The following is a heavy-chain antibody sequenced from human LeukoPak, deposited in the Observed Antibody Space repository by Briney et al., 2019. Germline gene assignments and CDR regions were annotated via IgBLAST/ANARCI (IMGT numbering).Heavy chain of an antibody. J-gene: IGHJ4*02. CDR1: GGTFSSYA. CDR2: INPLGGST. V-gene: IGHV1-46*01. Sequence: ASVKVSCKASGGTFSSYAISWVRQAPGQGLEWMGIINPLGGSTTYAHKFQDRLTMTRDTPTSTVYMELSSLRSEDTAVYYCARVHDFWSGFFDYWGQGTLVTVSS. D-gene: IGHD3-3*01. CDR3: ARVHDFWSGFFDY.